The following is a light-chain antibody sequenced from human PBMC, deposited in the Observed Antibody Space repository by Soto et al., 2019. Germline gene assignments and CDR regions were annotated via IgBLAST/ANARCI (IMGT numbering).Light chain of an antibody. CDR1: QTVRNNY. Sequence: EIVLTQSPGTLSLSPGERATLSCRASQTVRNNYLAWYQQKPGQAPRLLIYDASSRATGIPDRFSGGGSGTDFTLTISRLEPEDFAVYYRQQFSSYPLTFGGGTQFDIK. CDR2: DAS. J-gene: IGKJ4*01. V-gene: IGKV3-20*01. CDR3: QQFSSYPLT.